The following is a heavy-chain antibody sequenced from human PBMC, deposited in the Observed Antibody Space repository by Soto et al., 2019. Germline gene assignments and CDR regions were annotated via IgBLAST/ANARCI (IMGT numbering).Heavy chain of an antibody. CDR1: GFTFSSYW. V-gene: IGHV3-7*01. CDR2: IKQDGSEK. J-gene: IGHJ6*02. CDR3: ARVEVWSSGWYYYYYGMDV. Sequence: GGSLRLSCAASGFTFSSYWMSWVRQAPGKGLEWVANIKQDGSEKYYVDSVKGRFTISRDKAKNSLYLQMNSLRAEDTAVYYCARVEVWSSGWYYYYYGMDVWGQGTTVTVSS. D-gene: IGHD6-19*01.